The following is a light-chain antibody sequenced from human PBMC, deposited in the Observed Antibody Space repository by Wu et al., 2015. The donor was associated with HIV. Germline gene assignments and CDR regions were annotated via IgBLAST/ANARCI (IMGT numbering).Light chain of an antibody. V-gene: IGKV3-20*01. CDR3: QQYGNSQA. J-gene: IGKJ1*01. Sequence: EIVLTQSPGTLSLSPGERATLSCRASQSVRSDYLGWYQQRPGQAPRLLIYGASSRVTGIPDRFSGRGSGTDFTLTISRLEPEDFAVYYCQQYGNSQAFGQGTKVEIK. CDR2: GAS. CDR1: QSVRSDY.